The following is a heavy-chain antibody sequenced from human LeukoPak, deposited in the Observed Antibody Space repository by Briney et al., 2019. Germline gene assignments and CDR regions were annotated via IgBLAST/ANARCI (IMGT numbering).Heavy chain of an antibody. J-gene: IGHJ4*02. CDR1: GGSFSGYY. CDR3: ARYGAVTTNFDY. Sequence: PSETLSLTCAVYGGSFSGYYWGWIRQPPGKGLEWIGEINHSGSTNYTPSLKSRVTISVDTSKNQFSLKLSSVTAADTAVYYCARYGAVTTNFDYWGQGTLVTVSS. CDR2: INHSGST. D-gene: IGHD4-17*01. V-gene: IGHV4-34*01.